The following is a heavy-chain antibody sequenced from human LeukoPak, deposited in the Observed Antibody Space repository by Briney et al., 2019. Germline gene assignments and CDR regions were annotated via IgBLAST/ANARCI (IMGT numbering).Heavy chain of an antibody. CDR2: IIPIFGTA. CDR1: GGTFSSYA. CDR3: ARDEYSYGYKPWFDP. V-gene: IGHV1-69*06. D-gene: IGHD5-18*01. Sequence: ASVKVSCKASGGTFSSYAISWVRQAPGQGLEWMGGIIPIFGTANYAQKFQGRVTITADKSTSTAYMELSSLRSEDTAVYYCARDEYSYGYKPWFDPWGQGTLVTVSS. J-gene: IGHJ5*02.